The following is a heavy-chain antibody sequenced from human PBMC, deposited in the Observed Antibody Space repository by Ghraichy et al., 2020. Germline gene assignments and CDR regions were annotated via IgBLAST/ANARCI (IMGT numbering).Heavy chain of an antibody. CDR3: ARVGEDCSSTSCSGAYYYYYGMDD. Sequence: SVKVSCKASGYTFSSYAISWVRQAPGQGLEWMGRIIPILGIANYAQKFQGRVTITADKSTRTAYMELSSLRSEDTAVYYCARVGEDCSSTSCSGAYYYYYGMDDWGQGTPVTVSS. D-gene: IGHD2-2*01. CDR2: IIPILGIA. J-gene: IGHJ6*02. CDR1: GYTFSSYA. V-gene: IGHV1-69*04.